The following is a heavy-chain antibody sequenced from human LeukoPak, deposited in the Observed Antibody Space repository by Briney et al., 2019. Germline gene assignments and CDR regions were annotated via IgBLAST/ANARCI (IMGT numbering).Heavy chain of an antibody. CDR1: GYSISSGYY. J-gene: IGHJ5*02. Sequence: SETLSLTCTVAGYSISSGYYWGGIRQPPGKGLEWIGSIYHSWSTYYKPSLTRSVTLSVHTPKKQFSLSLSCVPAARTHLFYSARDFEGVNWFDPWGERTLVTVSS. V-gene: IGHV4-38-2*02. CDR2: IYHSWST. D-gene: IGHD3-9*01. CDR3: ARDFEGVNWFDP.